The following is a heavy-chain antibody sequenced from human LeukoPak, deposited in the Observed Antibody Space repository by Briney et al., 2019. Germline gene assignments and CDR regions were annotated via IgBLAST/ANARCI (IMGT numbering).Heavy chain of an antibody. CDR2: MNPNSGNT. CDR1: GHTLTELS. J-gene: IGHJ5*02. CDR3: ARGCSSTSCYTGNWFDP. Sequence: ASVKVSCKVSGHTLTELSMHWVRQTPEKGLEWMGWMNPNSGNTGYAQKFQGRVTITRNTSISTAYMELSSLRSEDTAVYYCARGCSSTSCYTGNWFDPWGQGTLVTVSS. D-gene: IGHD2-2*02. V-gene: IGHV1-8*03.